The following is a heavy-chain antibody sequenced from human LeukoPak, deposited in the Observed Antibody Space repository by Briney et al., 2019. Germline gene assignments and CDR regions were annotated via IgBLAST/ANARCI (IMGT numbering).Heavy chain of an antibody. Sequence: GGSLRLSCAASGFTVSSNYMSWVRQAPGKGLEWVSVIYSGGSTYYADSVKGRFTISRDNSKNTLYLQMNSLRAEDTAVYYCARDPPVGYCGGDCYTDYRGQGTLVTVSS. CDR1: GFTVSSNY. CDR3: ARDPPVGYCGGDCYTDY. D-gene: IGHD2-21*02. J-gene: IGHJ4*02. V-gene: IGHV3-66*02. CDR2: IYSGGST.